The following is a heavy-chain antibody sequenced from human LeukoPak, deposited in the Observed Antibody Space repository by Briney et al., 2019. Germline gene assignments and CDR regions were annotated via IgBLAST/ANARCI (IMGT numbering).Heavy chain of an antibody. CDR3: ARDQGYNYGQTFYFDF. J-gene: IGHJ4*02. CDR1: GANINPYY. V-gene: IGHV4-4*07. Sequence: SETLSLTCTVSGANINPYYWSWLRQSAEKGLEWIGRVYASGTTKYNHSLNGRVTMSVDMSKNQFFLKLDSVTAADTAIYYCARDQGYNYGQTFYFDFWGQGTRVTVSS. D-gene: IGHD5-18*01. CDR2: VYASGTT.